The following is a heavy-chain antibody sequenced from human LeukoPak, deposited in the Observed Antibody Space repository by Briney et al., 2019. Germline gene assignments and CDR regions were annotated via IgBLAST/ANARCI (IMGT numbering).Heavy chain of an antibody. CDR3: ARGISGNPGIAAAEGNGFDP. Sequence: SETLSLTCAVYGGSFSGYYWSWIRQPPGKGLEWIGEINHSGSTNYNPSLKSRVTISVDTSKNQFSLKLSSVTAADTAVYYCARGISGNPGIAAAEGNGFDPWGQGTLVTVSS. CDR1: GGSFSGYY. J-gene: IGHJ5*02. D-gene: IGHD6-13*01. CDR2: INHSGST. V-gene: IGHV4-34*01.